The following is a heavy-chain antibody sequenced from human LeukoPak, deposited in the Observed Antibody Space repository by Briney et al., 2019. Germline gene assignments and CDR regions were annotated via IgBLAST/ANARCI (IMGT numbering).Heavy chain of an antibody. V-gene: IGHV3-23*01. CDR2: ISGSGGST. CDR1: GFTFTNAW. J-gene: IGHJ4*02. D-gene: IGHD6-13*01. Sequence: GGSLRLSCAASGFTFTNAWMSWVRQAPGKGLEWVSAISGSGGSTYHADSVKGRFTISRDNSKNTLYLQMNSLRAEDTAVYYCAKRAKNIAGPCDYWGQGTLVTVSS. CDR3: AKRAKNIAGPCDY.